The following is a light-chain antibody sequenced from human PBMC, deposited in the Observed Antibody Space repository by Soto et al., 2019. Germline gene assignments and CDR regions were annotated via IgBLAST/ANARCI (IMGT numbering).Light chain of an antibody. V-gene: IGKV1-39*01. CDR1: ESISSH. J-gene: IGKJ1*01. Sequence: IQMTQSPSSLSASVGDRVTITCRASESISSHLNWYQQRPGKAPNLLIYGASSLQSGVPSRFSGSGSGTDITLTISSLQPEDFATYYGQQSYSTLTWTVGQGTEVGI. CDR2: GAS. CDR3: QQSYSTLTWT.